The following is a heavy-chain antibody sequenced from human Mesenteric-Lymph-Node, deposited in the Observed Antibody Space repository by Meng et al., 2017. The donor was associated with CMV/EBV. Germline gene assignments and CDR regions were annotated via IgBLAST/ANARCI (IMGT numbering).Heavy chain of an antibody. J-gene: IGHJ4*02. CDR2: IIPIFGTGTA. V-gene: IGHV1-69*05. CDR1: GDTFRTYA. D-gene: IGHD2-2*03. Sequence: SVKVSCKASGDTFRTYAISWVRQAPGQGLEWMGGIIPIFGTGTAIYAQSFSGRVTITTDESTGTTYMDLSSLRSEDTAVYYCARDLGYCSSTSCYGTPLKYWGQGTLVTVSS. CDR3: ARDLGYCSSTSCYGTPLKY.